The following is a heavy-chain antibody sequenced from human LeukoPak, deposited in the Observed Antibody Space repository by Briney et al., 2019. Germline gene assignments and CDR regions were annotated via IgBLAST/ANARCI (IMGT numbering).Heavy chain of an antibody. Sequence: GASVKVSCKASGYTFSGYYVHWMRQAPGQWLEWMGRINPNNGGTNYAQKFQGRVTMTRDVSMSTAYMELSRLRSDDTAVYYCAGEDNSSGYRPFDIWGQGTMVTVPS. J-gene: IGHJ3*02. CDR3: AGEDNSSGYRPFDI. CDR1: GYTFSGYY. D-gene: IGHD3-22*01. CDR2: INPNNGGT. V-gene: IGHV1-2*06.